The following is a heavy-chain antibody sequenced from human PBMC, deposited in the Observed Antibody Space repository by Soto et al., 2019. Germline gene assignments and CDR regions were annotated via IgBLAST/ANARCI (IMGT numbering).Heavy chain of an antibody. D-gene: IGHD6-13*01. CDR3: AKRSPYSSGWYSPIFDY. Sequence: WWSLRLSCSASVFSFSDYAMSWFRQAPGKGLEWVSVISESGGSTHYADSVRGRFTVSRDNSKNSLSLRMNSLRDEDTAVYFCAKRSPYSSGWYSPIFDYWGQGALVTVSS. J-gene: IGHJ4*02. V-gene: IGHV3-23*01. CDR1: VFSFSDYA. CDR2: ISESGGST.